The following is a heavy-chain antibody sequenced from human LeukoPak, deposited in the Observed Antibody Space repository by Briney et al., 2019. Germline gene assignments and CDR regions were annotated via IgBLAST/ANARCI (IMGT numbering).Heavy chain of an antibody. V-gene: IGHV4-34*01. CDR2: INHSGST. D-gene: IGHD5-12*01. CDR1: GGSFSGYY. J-gene: IGHJ4*02. CDR3: ARGGSGYDSNPYFDY. Sequence: SEALSLTCAVYGGSFSGYYWSWIRQPPGKGLEWIGEINHSGSTNYNPSLKSRVTISVDTSKNQFSLKLSSVTAAATAVYYCARGGSGYDSNPYFDYWGQGTLVTVSS.